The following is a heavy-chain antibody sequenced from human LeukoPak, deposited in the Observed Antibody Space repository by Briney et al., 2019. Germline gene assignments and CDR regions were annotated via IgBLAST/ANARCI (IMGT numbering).Heavy chain of an antibody. D-gene: IGHD4-11*01. CDR1: GYSFTSYW. Sequence: GESLKISCKGSGYSFTSYWIAWVRQMPGKGLEYVGIIYPGDSDTRYSPSFQGQVTISADKSITTAYLQWSSLKASDTAMYYCARRGLQSEYFDHWGQGTLVTVSS. J-gene: IGHJ4*02. CDR2: IYPGDSDT. CDR3: ARRGLQSEYFDH. V-gene: IGHV5-51*01.